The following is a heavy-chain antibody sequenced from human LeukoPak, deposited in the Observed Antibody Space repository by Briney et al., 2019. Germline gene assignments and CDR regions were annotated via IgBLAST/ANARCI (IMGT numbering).Heavy chain of an antibody. CDR2: INTNSGNP. CDR3: VSGYYYFYMDV. CDR1: GYTFTSYA. Sequence: ASVKVSCKASGYTFTSYAMNWVRQAPGQGLEWMGWINTNSGNPTYAQGFTGRFVFSLDTSISTAYLQINNLKAEDTAVYYCVSGYYYFYMDVWGKGTTVSVSS. D-gene: IGHD3-10*01. J-gene: IGHJ6*03. V-gene: IGHV7-4-1*02.